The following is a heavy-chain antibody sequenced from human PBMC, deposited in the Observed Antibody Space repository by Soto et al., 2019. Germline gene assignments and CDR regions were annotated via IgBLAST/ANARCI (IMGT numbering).Heavy chain of an antibody. CDR2: ISTDGSNK. J-gene: IGHJ6*02. CDR1: GFTFSSYA. CDR3: ARESYYDISGAFSYYGLGV. Sequence: QVQLVESGGDVVQPGTSLRLSCVASGFTFSSYAVQWVRQATGKGLEWVASISTDGSNKYYAESVKGRFTISRDNSKNTVYLQMNSLRPEDTAMFYCARESYYDISGAFSYYGLGVWGQGTTVTVSS. D-gene: IGHD3-22*01. V-gene: IGHV3-30*04.